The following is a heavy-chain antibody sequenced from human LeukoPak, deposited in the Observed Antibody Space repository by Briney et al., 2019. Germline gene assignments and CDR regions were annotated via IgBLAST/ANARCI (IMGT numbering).Heavy chain of an antibody. CDR1: DGSISSGGFH. Sequence: SETLSLTCTVSDGSISSGGFHWSWIRQHPGKGLEWIGYIYYSGSTYYNPSLKSRVTISVDTSKNQFSLNLSSVTAADTAVYYCARGSDTAMVTFDYWGQGTLVTVSS. CDR2: IYYSGST. V-gene: IGHV4-31*03. J-gene: IGHJ4*02. D-gene: IGHD5-18*01. CDR3: ARGSDTAMVTFDY.